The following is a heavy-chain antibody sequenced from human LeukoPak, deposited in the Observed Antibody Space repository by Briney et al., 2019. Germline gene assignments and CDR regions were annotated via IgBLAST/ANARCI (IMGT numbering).Heavy chain of an antibody. CDR3: AYSSGWYVRWFDP. CDR2: INHSGGT. Sequence: PSETLSLTCAVYGGSFSGYYWSWIRQPPGKGLEWIGEINHSGGTNYNPSLKSRVTISVDTSKNQFSLKLSPVTAADTAVYYCAYSSGWYVRWFDPWGQGTLVTVSS. CDR1: GGSFSGYY. D-gene: IGHD6-19*01. V-gene: IGHV4-34*01. J-gene: IGHJ5*02.